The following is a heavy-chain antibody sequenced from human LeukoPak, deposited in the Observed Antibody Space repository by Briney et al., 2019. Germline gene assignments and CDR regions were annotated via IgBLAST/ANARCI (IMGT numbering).Heavy chain of an antibody. CDR3: TRAWDL. V-gene: IGHV1-8*03. Sequence: GASVKVSCKASGYAFTTSDINWVRQATGQGLELMGWMNPDSGDTGYAEKFHDRLTIVGDTSINTAYMELTNLKSEDTVVYYCTRAWDLWGQGTLVTVSS. CDR1: GYAFTTSD. CDR2: MNPDSGDT. J-gene: IGHJ5*02.